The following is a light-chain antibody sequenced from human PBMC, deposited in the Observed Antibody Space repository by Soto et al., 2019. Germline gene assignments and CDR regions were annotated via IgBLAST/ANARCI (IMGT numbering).Light chain of an antibody. CDR3: AAWDDTLSGPL. CDR2: TND. J-gene: IGLJ3*02. V-gene: IGLV1-44*01. Sequence: QSVLTQPPSASGTPGQRVTISCSGDNSNIGSNSVTWYQQFPRTAPKLLIYTNDQRPSGVPDRFSGSKSGTSASLAISGLQSDDGAEYYCAAWDDTLSGPLFGGGTKLTVL. CDR1: NSNIGSNS.